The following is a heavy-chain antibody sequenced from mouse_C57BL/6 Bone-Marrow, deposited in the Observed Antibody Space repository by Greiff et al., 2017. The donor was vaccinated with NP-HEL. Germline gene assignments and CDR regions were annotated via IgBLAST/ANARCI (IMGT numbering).Heavy chain of an antibody. CDR3: ARSGGITTVVAGTY. J-gene: IGHJ3*01. CDR1: GYAFSSYW. Sequence: VQRVESGAELVKPGASVKISCKASGYAFSSYWMNWVKQRPGKGLEWIGQIYPGDGDTNYNGKFKGKATLTADKSSSTASMQLSSLTSEDSAVYFCARSGGITTVVAGTYWGQGTLVTVSA. D-gene: IGHD1-1*01. CDR2: IYPGDGDT. V-gene: IGHV1-80*01.